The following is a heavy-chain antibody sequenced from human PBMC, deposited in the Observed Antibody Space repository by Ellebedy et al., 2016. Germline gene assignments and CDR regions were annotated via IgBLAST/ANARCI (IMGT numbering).Heavy chain of an antibody. CDR1: GFSFRNSW. Sequence: GGSLRLSCAGSGFSFRNSWMTWVRQAPGKGLEWVSSISRSSTIYYADSDSVKGRFTISRDNAKNSLYLQLNSLRADDTAVYYCGAGGGWLPDYWGQGTLVTVSS. CDR3: GAGGGWLPDY. CDR2: ISRSSTI. V-gene: IGHV3-69-1*01. J-gene: IGHJ4*02. D-gene: IGHD6-19*01.